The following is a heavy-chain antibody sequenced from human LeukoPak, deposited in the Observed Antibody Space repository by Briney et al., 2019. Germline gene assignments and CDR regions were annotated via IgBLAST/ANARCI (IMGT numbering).Heavy chain of an antibody. V-gene: IGHV3-23*01. Sequence: GGSLRLSCAASGFTFSSYAMSWVRQAPGKGLEWVSAISGSGGSTYYADSVKGRFTISRDNSKNTLYLQMNSLRAEDTAVYCCAKDPGRAYCSSTSCYPYYFDYWGQGTLVTVSS. J-gene: IGHJ4*02. CDR1: GFTFSSYA. CDR3: AKDPGRAYCSSTSCYPYYFDY. D-gene: IGHD2-2*01. CDR2: ISGSGGST.